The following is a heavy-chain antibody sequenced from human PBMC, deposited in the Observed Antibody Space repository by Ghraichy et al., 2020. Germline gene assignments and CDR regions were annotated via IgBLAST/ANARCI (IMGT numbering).Heavy chain of an antibody. CDR2: IKQDGSEK. CDR1: GFTFSSYW. V-gene: IGHV3-7*01. Sequence: GGSLRLSCAASGFTFSSYWMSWVRQAPGKGLEWVANIKQDGSEKYYVDSVKGRFTISRDNAKNSLYLQMNSLRAEDTAVYYCARARVGSGSYQTPPLGYWGQGTLVTVSS. CDR3: ARARVGSGSYQTPPLGY. D-gene: IGHD3-10*01. J-gene: IGHJ4*02.